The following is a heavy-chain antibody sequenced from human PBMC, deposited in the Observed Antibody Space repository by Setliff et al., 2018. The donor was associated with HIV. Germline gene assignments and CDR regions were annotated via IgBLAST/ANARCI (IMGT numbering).Heavy chain of an antibody. Sequence: SETLSLTCTVSGGSFSSSSYFWGWIRQSPGMGLEWIGSIHSSGTTYYNPSLKSRVAVSVDTSRSQFSLKLRSVTAADTAVYYCARHKTNYDFYAFDVWGQGTLVTVSS. CDR3: ARHKTNYDFYAFDV. CDR2: IHSSGTT. CDR1: GGSFSSSSYF. J-gene: IGHJ3*01. V-gene: IGHV4-39*01. D-gene: IGHD3-3*01.